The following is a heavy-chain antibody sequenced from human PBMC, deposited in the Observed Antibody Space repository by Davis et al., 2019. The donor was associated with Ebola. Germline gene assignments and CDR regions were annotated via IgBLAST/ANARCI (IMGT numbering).Heavy chain of an antibody. CDR2: IDSDGSST. CDR3: ATDPYGGNPQSADY. V-gene: IGHV3-74*01. J-gene: IGHJ4*02. CDR1: GFSFRNNW. Sequence: HTGGSLRLSCAASGFSFRNNWMHWARQGPGKGLVWVSRIDSDGSSTSYADSVKGRFTISRDNAKNTVFLQMNSLRADDTAVYYCATDPYGGNPQSADYWGQGSLVTVSS. D-gene: IGHD3-16*01.